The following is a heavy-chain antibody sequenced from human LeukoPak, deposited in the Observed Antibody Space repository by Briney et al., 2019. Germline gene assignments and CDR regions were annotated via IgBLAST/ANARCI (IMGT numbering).Heavy chain of an antibody. V-gene: IGHV3-30*02. J-gene: IGHJ4*02. CDR2: IRYDGSNK. D-gene: IGHD6-19*01. Sequence: AGGSLGLSCAASGFTFSSYGMHWVRQAPGKGLEWVAFIRYDGSNKYYADSVKGRFTISRDNSKNTLYLQMNSLRAEDTAVYYCATPYSSGWYYFDYWGQGTLVTVSS. CDR3: ATPYSSGWYYFDY. CDR1: GFTFSSYG.